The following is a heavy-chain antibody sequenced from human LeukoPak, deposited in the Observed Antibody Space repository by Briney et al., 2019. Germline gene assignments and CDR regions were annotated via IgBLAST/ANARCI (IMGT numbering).Heavy chain of an antibody. D-gene: IGHD3-3*01. J-gene: IGHJ4*01. V-gene: IGHV3-48*03. CDR2: ISSSSTI. CDR3: ARGRYDFWSGPRAYYFDY. CDR1: ALTFSNYE. Sequence: GGSLRLSCTSSALTFSNYEMHWVRQAPGKGLDWVSYISSSSTIYYSDSVAGRFTISRDNAKNSLYLQMNSLRAEDTAIYYCARGRYDFWSGPRAYYFDYWGQGTLVTVSS.